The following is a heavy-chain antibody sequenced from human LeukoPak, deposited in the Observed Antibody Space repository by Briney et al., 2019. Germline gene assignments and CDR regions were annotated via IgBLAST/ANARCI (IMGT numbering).Heavy chain of an antibody. CDR2: IYYSGST. J-gene: IGHJ3*02. D-gene: IGHD2-2*01. Sequence: SETLSLTCTVSGGSISSSSYYWGWIRQPPGKGLEWLGSIYYSGSTYYNPSLKSRVTISVDTSKNQFSLKLSSVTAADTAVYYCARPRGIVVVPAARAEPDAFDIWGQGTMVTVSS. V-gene: IGHV4-39*01. CDR1: GGSISSSSYY. CDR3: ARPRGIVVVPAARAEPDAFDI.